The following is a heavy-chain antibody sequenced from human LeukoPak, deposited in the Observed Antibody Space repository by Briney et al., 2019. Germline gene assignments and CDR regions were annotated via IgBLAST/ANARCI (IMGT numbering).Heavy chain of an antibody. Sequence: SGTLSLTCAVYGGSFSGYYWSWIRQPPGKGLEWIGEINHSGSTNYNPSLKSRVTISVDTSKSQFSLELSSVTAADTAVYYCARAGSGALRDWGQGTLVTVSS. CDR3: ARAGSGALRD. CDR1: GGSFSGYY. J-gene: IGHJ4*02. CDR2: INHSGST. V-gene: IGHV4-34*01. D-gene: IGHD3-10*01.